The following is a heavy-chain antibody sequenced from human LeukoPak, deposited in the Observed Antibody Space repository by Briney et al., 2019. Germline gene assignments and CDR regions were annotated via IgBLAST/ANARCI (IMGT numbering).Heavy chain of an antibody. CDR1: GGSISSYY. D-gene: IGHD6-19*01. CDR3: ARQGYSSGPFDY. Sequence: SETLSLTCTVSGGSISSYYWSWIRQPPGKGLEWIGYIYYIGSTNYNPSLKSRFTISVDTSKNQFSLKLSSVTAADTAVYYCARQGYSSGPFDYWGQGTLVTVSS. V-gene: IGHV4-59*08. CDR2: IYYIGST. J-gene: IGHJ4*02.